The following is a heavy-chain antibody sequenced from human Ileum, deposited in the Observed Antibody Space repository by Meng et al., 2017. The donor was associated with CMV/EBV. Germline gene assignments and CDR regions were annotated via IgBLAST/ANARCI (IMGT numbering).Heavy chain of an antibody. Sequence: QVQLQQWGAGLLKPSETLSLTCAVYGWSFSGYFWTWIRQPRGKGLEWIGEIHHSGSTNYNPSLKSRVTISVDTSNSQFSLRLSSVTAADTAVYFCASGAILDFWGQGALVTVSS. CDR1: GWSFSGYF. CDR3: ASGAILDF. J-gene: IGHJ4*02. CDR2: IHHSGST. V-gene: IGHV4-34*01.